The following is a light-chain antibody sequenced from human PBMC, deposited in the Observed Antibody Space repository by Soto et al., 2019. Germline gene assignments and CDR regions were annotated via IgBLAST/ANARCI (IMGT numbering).Light chain of an antibody. V-gene: IGKV3-11*01. J-gene: IGKJ4*01. CDR3: QQRSNCT. Sequence: EIVLTQSPATLSLSPGERATLSCRASQSVSSYVAWYQQKPGQAPRLLIYDASNRATGIPARFSGSGSGTDFTLTISSLEPEDFAVYYCQQRSNCTFGGGTKVEIK. CDR1: QSVSSY. CDR2: DAS.